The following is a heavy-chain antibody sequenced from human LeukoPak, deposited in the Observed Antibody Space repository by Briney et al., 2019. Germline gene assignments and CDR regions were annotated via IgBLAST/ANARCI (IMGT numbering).Heavy chain of an antibody. J-gene: IGHJ4*02. CDR1: GYTFTGYY. CDR3: ARDAHRIAVAGTCDY. V-gene: IGHV1-2*02. CDR2: INPNSGGT. Sequence: ASVKVSCKASGYTFTGYYMHWVRQAPGQGLEWMGWINPNSGGTNHAQKFQGRVTMTRDTSISTAYMELSRLRSDDTAVYYCARDAHRIAVAGTCDYWGQGTLVTVSS. D-gene: IGHD6-19*01.